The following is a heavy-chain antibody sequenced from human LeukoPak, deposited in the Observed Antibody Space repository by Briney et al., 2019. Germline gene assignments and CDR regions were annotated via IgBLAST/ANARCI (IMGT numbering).Heavy chain of an antibody. D-gene: IGHD2-15*01. CDR3: VKDMALRITYYHYVMDV. Sequence: GGSLRLSCAASGFTYSSYDMSWVRQAPGKGLEWVSAISGSGGFTYYADSVRGRFTISRDNSKNTLYLQMNSLRAEDTAVYYGVKDMALRITYYHYVMDVWGKGTTVTVST. J-gene: IGHJ6*04. V-gene: IGHV3-23*01. CDR1: GFTYSSYD. CDR2: ISGSGGFT.